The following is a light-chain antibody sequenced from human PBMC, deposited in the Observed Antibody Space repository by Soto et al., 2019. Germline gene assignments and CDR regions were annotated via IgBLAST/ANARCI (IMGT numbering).Light chain of an antibody. Sequence: DIQVTQSPSTLSASVGDRVTINCRASQNINDWLAWYQQKSGKAPKVLIYKASSLGSGVPSRFSGSGSGTECTLTISSLQTEDCATYYCQQYGANSPWTFGQGAKVEIK. CDR2: KAS. J-gene: IGKJ1*01. CDR1: QNINDW. CDR3: QQYGANSPWT. V-gene: IGKV1-5*03.